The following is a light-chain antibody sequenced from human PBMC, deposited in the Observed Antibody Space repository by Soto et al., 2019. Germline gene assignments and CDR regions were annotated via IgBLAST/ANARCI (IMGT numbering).Light chain of an antibody. J-gene: IGLJ2*01. CDR1: SSDVGGYNY. CDR2: DVS. CDR3: SSYTSSTSLV. V-gene: IGLV2-14*01. Sequence: ALTQPASVSGSPGQSITISCTGTSSDVGGYNYVSWYQQHPGKAPKLLIYDVSNRPSGVFNRFSGSKSGNTASLTISGLQAEDEADYYCSSYTSSTSLVFGGGTKLTVL.